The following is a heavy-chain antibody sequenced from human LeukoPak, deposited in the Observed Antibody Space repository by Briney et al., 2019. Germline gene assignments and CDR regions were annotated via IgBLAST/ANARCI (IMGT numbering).Heavy chain of an antibody. D-gene: IGHD2-2*03. Sequence: PGRSLRLSCAASGFTFSSYAMHWVRQAPGKGLEWVAVISYDGSNKYYADSVKGRFTISRDNSKNTLYLQMNSLRAEDTAVYYCARVMDIVVVPAATPFDYWGQGTLVTVSS. J-gene: IGHJ4*02. CDR1: GFTFSSYA. V-gene: IGHV3-30-3*01. CDR2: ISYDGSNK. CDR3: ARVMDIVVVPAATPFDY.